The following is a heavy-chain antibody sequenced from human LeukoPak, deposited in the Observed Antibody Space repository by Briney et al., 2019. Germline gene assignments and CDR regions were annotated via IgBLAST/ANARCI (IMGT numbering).Heavy chain of an antibody. CDR1: GFTFSSSW. CDR3: ARGGRYCTTTNCYIGK. CDR2: INSDGSGT. J-gene: IGHJ4*02. Sequence: GGALRLSCAASGFTFSSSWMHWVRQAPGKGLVWVSRINSDGSGTIYADSVKGRFPFSRDNAKNTLYLQMNSLRAEDTAIYHCARGGRYCTTTNCYIGKWGQGTLVTVSS. V-gene: IGHV3-74*01. D-gene: IGHD2-2*02.